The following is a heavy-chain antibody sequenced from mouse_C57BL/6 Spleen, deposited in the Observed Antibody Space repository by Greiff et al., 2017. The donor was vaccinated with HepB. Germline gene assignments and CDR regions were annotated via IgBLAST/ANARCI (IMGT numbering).Heavy chain of an antibody. J-gene: IGHJ4*01. CDR2: INPSSGYT. Sequence: QVQLKESGAELAKPGASVKLSCKASGYTFTSYWMHWVKQRPGQGLEWIGYINPSSGYTKYNQKFKDKATLTADKSSSTAYMQLSSLTDEDSAVYYGARSHEGYAMDYWGQGTSVTVSS. CDR3: ARSHEGYAMDY. V-gene: IGHV1-7*01. CDR1: GYTFTSYW.